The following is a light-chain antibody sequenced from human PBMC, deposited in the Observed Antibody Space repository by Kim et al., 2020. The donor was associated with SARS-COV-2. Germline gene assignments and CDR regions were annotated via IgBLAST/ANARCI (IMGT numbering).Light chain of an antibody. J-gene: IGKJ2*01. CDR1: QSIVSS. CDR3: QQYNKWPPMYT. Sequence: SPGERATLSCGASQSIVSSLAWYQHKPGQAPRLLIYGASIRATGIPPRFRGSGSGREFTLTISSLQSEDFAVYYCQQYNKWPPMYTFGQGTKLEI. V-gene: IGKV3-15*01. CDR2: GAS.